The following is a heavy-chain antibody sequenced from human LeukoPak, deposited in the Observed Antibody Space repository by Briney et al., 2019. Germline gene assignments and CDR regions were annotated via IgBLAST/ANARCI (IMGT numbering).Heavy chain of an antibody. D-gene: IGHD3-22*01. Sequence: GRSLRLSCAASGFTFSSYVMHWVRQAPGKGLEWVAIISYDGSNEYYADSVKGRFTISRDNSKNTVYLQMNSLRAEDTAVYYCAKAAWSKQLEMAYDTSGYNYYYYTDVWGKGTTVTVSS. CDR1: GFTFSSYV. V-gene: IGHV3-30*04. CDR3: AKAAWSKQLEMAYDTSGYNYYYYTDV. J-gene: IGHJ6*03. CDR2: ISYDGSNE.